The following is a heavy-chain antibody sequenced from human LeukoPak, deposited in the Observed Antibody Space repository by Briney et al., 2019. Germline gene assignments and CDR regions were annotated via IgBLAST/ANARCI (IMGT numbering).Heavy chain of an antibody. Sequence: PGGSLRLSCAASGFTFSSYWMHWVRQAPGKGLVRVSRINSDGSSTSYADSVKGRSTISRDNAKNTLYLQMNSLRAEDTAVYYCARDPMLAYYFDYWGQGTLVTVSS. CDR2: INSDGSST. J-gene: IGHJ4*02. CDR3: ARDPMLAYYFDY. D-gene: IGHD2-8*01. V-gene: IGHV3-74*01. CDR1: GFTFSSYW.